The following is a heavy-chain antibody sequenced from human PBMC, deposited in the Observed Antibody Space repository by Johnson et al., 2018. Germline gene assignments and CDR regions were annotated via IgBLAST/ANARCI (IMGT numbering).Heavy chain of an antibody. J-gene: IGHJ6*03. CDR1: GFTFDDYA. Sequence: EVQLLETGGGLVQPGGSLRLSCAASGFTFDDYAMHWVRQAPGKGLEWVSGISWNSDTIDYADSVKGRFTVSRDNAKNSLYLQMNSLRAEDTALYYCAKVSVPYYYGSGTYPYYYMDVWGKGTTVTVSS. V-gene: IGHV3-9*01. CDR3: AKVSVPYYYGSGTYPYYYMDV. CDR2: ISWNSDTI. D-gene: IGHD3-10*01.